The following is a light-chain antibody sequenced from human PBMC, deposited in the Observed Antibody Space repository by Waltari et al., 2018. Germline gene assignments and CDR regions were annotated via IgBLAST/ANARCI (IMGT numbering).Light chain of an antibody. Sequence: EIMLTQSPATLSLSPGERATLSCRASQSISKYLAWYQQKPGPAPRLLIYETSRRATGSPDRFSGSGSGTDFSLTIRRLEPEDLAVYYCQKYERLPATFGQGTKVEFK. CDR2: ETS. J-gene: IGKJ1*01. V-gene: IGKV3-20*01. CDR1: QSISKY. CDR3: QKYERLPAT.